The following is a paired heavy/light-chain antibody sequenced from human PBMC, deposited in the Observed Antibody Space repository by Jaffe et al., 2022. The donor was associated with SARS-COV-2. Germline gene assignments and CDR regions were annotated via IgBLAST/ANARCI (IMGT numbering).Heavy chain of an antibody. Sequence: QVTLRESGPALVKPTQTLTLTCTFSGFSLSNSGVCVSWIRQPPGKALEWLALIDWDDNKYYSRSLKTRLTISRDTSKNQVVLTMTDMDPVDTATYYCARILDYGSGSYWASFDYWGQGTLVTVSS. J-gene: IGHJ4*02. CDR3: ARILDYGSGSYWASFDY. V-gene: IGHV2-70*01. CDR1: GFSLSNSGVC. CDR2: IDWDDNK. D-gene: IGHD3-10*01.
Light chain of an antibody. V-gene: IGLV2-23*01. CDR1: SSDVGSYNL. J-gene: IGLJ3*02. CDR3: CSYAGSSTWV. Sequence: QSALTQPASVSGSPGQSITISCTGTSSDVGSYNLVAWYQQHPGKAPKVMIYEGSKRPLGVSNRFSGSKSGNTASLTISGLQAEDEADYYCCSYAGSSTWVFGGGTKLTVL. CDR2: EGS.